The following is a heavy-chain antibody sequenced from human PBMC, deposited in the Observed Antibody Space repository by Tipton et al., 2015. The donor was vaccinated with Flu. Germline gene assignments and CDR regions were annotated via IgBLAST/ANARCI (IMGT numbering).Heavy chain of an antibody. D-gene: IGHD3-3*01. CDR2: IYYSGST. Sequence: TLSLTCTVSGGSISSYYWSWIRQPPGKGLEWIGYIYYSGSTNYNPSLKSRVTISVDTSKNQFSLKLSSVTAADTAVYYCAGTYYDFWSGYYMGHQTYNWVDPWGQGTLVTVSS. J-gene: IGHJ5*02. CDR1: GGSISSYY. CDR3: AGTYYDFWSGYYMGHQTYNWVDP. V-gene: IGHV4-59*01.